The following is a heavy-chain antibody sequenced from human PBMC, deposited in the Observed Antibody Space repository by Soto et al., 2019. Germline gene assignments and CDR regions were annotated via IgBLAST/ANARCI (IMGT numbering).Heavy chain of an antibody. J-gene: IGHJ4*02. D-gene: IGHD5-12*01. CDR3: ARGAGWLRLWDY. V-gene: IGHV4-34*01. CDR2: INHSGST. CDR1: GGSFSGYY. Sequence: SETLSLTCAVYGGSFSGYYWSWIRQPPGKGLEWIGEINHSGSTNYNPSLKSRVTISVDTSKNQFSLKLSSVTAADTAVYYCARGAGWLRLWDYWGQGTLVTAPQ.